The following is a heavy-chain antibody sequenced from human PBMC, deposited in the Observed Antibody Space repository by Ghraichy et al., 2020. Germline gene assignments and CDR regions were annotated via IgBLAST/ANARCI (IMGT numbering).Heavy chain of an antibody. CDR1: GGTFSSYA. Sequence: VKVSCKASGGTFSSYAISWVRQAPGQGLEWMGGIIPIFGTANYAQKFQGRVTITADESTSTAYMELSSLRSEDTAVYYCARTNGYYIYYFDYWGQGTLVTVSS. CDR3: ARTNGYYIYYFDY. J-gene: IGHJ4*02. CDR2: IIPIFGTA. D-gene: IGHD3-3*01. V-gene: IGHV1-69*01.